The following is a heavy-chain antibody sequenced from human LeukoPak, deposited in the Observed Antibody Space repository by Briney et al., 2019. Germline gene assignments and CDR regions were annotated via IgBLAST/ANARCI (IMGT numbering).Heavy chain of an antibody. Sequence: QPGGSLRLSCAASGFTLSNYGMHWVRQAPGKGLEWVAVIWYDGYNKYYPDSVKGRFTISRYNAKNSLYLQMNSLRAEDTAVSYCARGLRYYDSSGYYFQPSDYYCYYMDVWGKGTTVTVSS. CDR1: GFTLSNYG. CDR3: ARGLRYYDSSGYYFQPSDYYCYYMDV. CDR2: IWYDGYNK. D-gene: IGHD3-22*01. V-gene: IGHV3-33*03. J-gene: IGHJ6*03.